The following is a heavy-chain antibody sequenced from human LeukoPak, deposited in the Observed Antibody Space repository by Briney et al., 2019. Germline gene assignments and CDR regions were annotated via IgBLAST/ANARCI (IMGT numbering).Heavy chain of an antibody. CDR2: IYYSGTS. CDR3: ASLFDNFPENRFDY. CDR1: GGFFSSTTYF. V-gene: IGHV4-39*01. D-gene: IGHD5-24*01. Sequence: SETLSLTCTVSGGFFSSTTYFWAWIRQPPGKGPQWLGTIYYSGTSYFNPSLETRVTLSVDTSKNQFSLRLTSVTAADTAVYYCASLFDNFPENRFDYWGRGTLVTVSS. J-gene: IGHJ4*02.